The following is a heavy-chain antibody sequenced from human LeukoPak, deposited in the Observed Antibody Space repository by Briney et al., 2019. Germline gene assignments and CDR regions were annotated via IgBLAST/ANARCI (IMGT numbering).Heavy chain of an antibody. CDR2: IIPIFGTA. V-gene: IGHV1-69*05. CDR3: ARAYYYDSSGYYGS. J-gene: IGHJ5*02. Sequence: SVKVSXKASGGTFSSYAISWVRQAPGQGLEWMGRIIPIFGTANYAQKFQGRVTITTDESTSTAYMELSSLRSEDTAVYYCARAYYYDSSGYYGSWGQGTLVTVSS. CDR1: GGTFSSYA. D-gene: IGHD3-22*01.